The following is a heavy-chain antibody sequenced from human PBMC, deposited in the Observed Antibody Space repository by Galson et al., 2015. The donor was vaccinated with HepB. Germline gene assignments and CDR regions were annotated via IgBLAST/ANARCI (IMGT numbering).Heavy chain of an antibody. CDR1: GYTFTGYY. CDR3: VRAGRGKDFDY. Sequence: SVKVSCKASGYTFTGYYMHWVRQAPGQGLEWMGWINPNSGGTNYAQKFQGRDTMTRDTSITTAYMELSRLRSDDTAEYYCVRAGRGKDFDYWDQVTLVTVSS. CDR2: INPNSGGT. V-gene: IGHV1-2*02. D-gene: IGHD1-26*01. J-gene: IGHJ4*02.